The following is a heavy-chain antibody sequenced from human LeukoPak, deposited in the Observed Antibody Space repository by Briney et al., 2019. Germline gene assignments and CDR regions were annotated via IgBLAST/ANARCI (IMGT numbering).Heavy chain of an antibody. J-gene: IGHJ3*02. D-gene: IGHD2-21*01. CDR2: IYYSGST. V-gene: IGHV4-59*01. CDR3: ARTAYCGGDCPDDAFDI. CDR1: GGSIGSYY. Sequence: SETLSLTCTVSGGSIGSYYWSWIRQPPGKGLEWIGYIYYSGSTNYNPSLKSRVTISVDTSKNQFSLKLSSVTAADTAVYYCARTAYCGGDCPDDAFDIWGQGTMVTVSS.